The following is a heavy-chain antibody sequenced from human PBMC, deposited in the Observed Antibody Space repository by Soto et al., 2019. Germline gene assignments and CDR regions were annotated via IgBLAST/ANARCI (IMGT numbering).Heavy chain of an antibody. J-gene: IGHJ6*02. V-gene: IGHV3-21*02. CDR2: ISSSSTFV. CDR1: GFTFSSYS. CDR3: ARGYDSKSYYVYYYYGMDV. Sequence: EVQLVESGGGLVKPGVSLRLSCAASGFTFSSYSMNWVRQAPGKGLEWVSSISSSSTFVHYADSVKGRFTISRDNAKNSLYLQMNSLRAEDTAVYYCARGYDSKSYYVYYYYGMDVWGQGTTVTVSS. D-gene: IGHD3-22*01.